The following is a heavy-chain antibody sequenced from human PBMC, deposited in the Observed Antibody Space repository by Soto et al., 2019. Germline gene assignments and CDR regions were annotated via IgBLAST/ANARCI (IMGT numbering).Heavy chain of an antibody. Sequence: SETLCLTGDVSGYAITSGYYWGWVRQPPGKGLEWIGSFYYGGSTFYNPSLKSRVTISVDASKNNFSLRLTSVTAADTAVYFCTRVVAGLDYWGQGILVTVSS. CDR2: FYYGGST. D-gene: IGHD6-19*01. J-gene: IGHJ4*02. CDR3: TRVVAGLDY. CDR1: GYAITSGYY. V-gene: IGHV4-38-2*01.